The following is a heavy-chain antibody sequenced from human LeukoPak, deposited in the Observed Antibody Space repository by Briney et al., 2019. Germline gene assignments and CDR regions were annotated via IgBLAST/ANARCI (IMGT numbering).Heavy chain of an antibody. CDR1: GYTFTSYD. J-gene: IGHJ6*03. CDR3: ALRGYSYGSPYYYYYYMDV. D-gene: IGHD5-18*01. CDR2: MNPTSGNT. Sequence: ASVKVSCKASGYTFTSYDINWVRQATGQGLEWMGWMNPTSGNTGYAQKLQGRVTMTRNTSISTAYMELSSLRSEDTAVYYCALRGYSYGSPYYYYYYMDVWGKGTTVTVSS. V-gene: IGHV1-8*01.